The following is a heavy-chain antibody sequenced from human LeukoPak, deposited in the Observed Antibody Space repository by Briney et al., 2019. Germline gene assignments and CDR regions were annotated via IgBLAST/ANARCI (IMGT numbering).Heavy chain of an antibody. Sequence: GGSLRLSCAVSGFTFSKYWMDWVRQTPGKGLVWVSLIHSDGRTTAYADSVQGRFTISRDNAKNTLYLQMNSLRVEDTAVYYCARGYFGPDYWGQGTLVTVSS. J-gene: IGHJ4*02. V-gene: IGHV3-74*01. CDR3: ARGYFGPDY. CDR2: IHSDGRTT. CDR1: GFTFSKYW. D-gene: IGHD2/OR15-2a*01.